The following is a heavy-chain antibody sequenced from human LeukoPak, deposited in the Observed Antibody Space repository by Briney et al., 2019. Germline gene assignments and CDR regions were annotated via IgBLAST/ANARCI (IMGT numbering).Heavy chain of an antibody. J-gene: IGHJ4*02. CDR2: INPNSGDT. CDR3: VRGPSNSWFGY. D-gene: IGHD6-13*01. V-gene: IGHV1-2*02. CDR1: GYTFTGYY. Sequence: ASVKVSCKASGYTFTGYYMHWVRQAPGQGLEWMGWINPNSGDTNYAQKFQGRVTMTRDTSITTAYMELSSLRSDDTAVYYCVRGPSNSWFGYWGQGTLVTVSS.